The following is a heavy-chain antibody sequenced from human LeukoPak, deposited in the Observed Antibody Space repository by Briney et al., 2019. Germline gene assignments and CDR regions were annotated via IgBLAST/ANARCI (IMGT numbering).Heavy chain of an antibody. CDR3: ASAGSSGDSPTVGY. V-gene: IGHV4-34*12. CDR2: NIHSGST. J-gene: IGHJ4*02. D-gene: IGHD3-22*01. CDR1: GGSFCGYF. Sequence: SEILDLPFAVYGGSFCGYFWSWGAQPPGKGLEGIGENIHSGSTNYIPSLKSRVTISVDTSETQFSLKLSCVTAADTAVYYCASAGSSGDSPTVGYWGQGKLVTVSS.